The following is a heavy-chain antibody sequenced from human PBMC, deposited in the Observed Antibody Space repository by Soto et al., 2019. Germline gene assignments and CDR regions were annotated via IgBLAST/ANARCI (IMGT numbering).Heavy chain of an antibody. CDR3: ARDEGFDP. Sequence: EVQLAESGGGLVQPGRSLRLSCAASGFTFDDYAMHWVRQAPGKGLEWVSGISWNSGIIVYSDSVKGRFTISRDNAQNSLYLLMSSLRAEDTARYYCARDEGFDPWGQGTMVTVSS. CDR2: ISWNSGII. J-gene: IGHJ5*02. CDR1: GFTFDDYA. V-gene: IGHV3-9*01.